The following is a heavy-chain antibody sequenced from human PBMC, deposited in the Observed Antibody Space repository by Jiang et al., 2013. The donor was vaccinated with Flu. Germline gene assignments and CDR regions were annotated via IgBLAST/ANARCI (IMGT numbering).Heavy chain of an antibody. Sequence: TLSLTCTVSGGSISSYYWSWIRQPPGKGLEWIGYIYYSGSTNYNPSLKSRVTISVDTSKNQFSLKLSSVTAADTAVYYCAELWFGELSSHWFDPWGQGTLVTVSS. CDR3: AELWFGELSSHWFDP. J-gene: IGHJ5*02. D-gene: IGHD3-10*01. V-gene: IGHV4-59*08. CDR1: GGSISSYY. CDR2: IYYSGST.